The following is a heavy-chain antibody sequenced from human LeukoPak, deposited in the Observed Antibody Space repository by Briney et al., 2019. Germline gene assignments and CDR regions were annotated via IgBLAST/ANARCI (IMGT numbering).Heavy chain of an antibody. CDR1: GGSISSYY. Sequence: SETLSLTCTVSGGSISSYYWSWIRQPAGKGLEWIGRIYTSGSTNYNPSLKSRVTMSVDTSKNQFSLKLSSVTAADTAVYYCARARYYYDSSGPSQGYYYYMDVWAKGPRSPSP. CDR3: ARARYYYDSSGPSQGYYYYMDV. D-gene: IGHD3-22*01. V-gene: IGHV4-4*07. J-gene: IGHJ6*03. CDR2: IYTSGST.